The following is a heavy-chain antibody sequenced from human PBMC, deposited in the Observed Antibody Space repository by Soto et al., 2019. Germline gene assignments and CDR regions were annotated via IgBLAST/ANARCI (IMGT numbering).Heavy chain of an antibody. CDR1: GFTFSSYG. D-gene: IGHD3-22*01. Sequence: QVQLVESGGGVVQPGRSLRLSCAASGFTFSSYGMHWVRQAPGKGLEWVAVIWYDGSNKYYADSVKGRFTISRDNSKNTLYLQMKSLRADDTAVYYCARDQKPYDSITAALYWGQGTLVTVSS. CDR3: ARDQKPYDSITAALY. J-gene: IGHJ4*02. V-gene: IGHV3-33*01. CDR2: IWYDGSNK.